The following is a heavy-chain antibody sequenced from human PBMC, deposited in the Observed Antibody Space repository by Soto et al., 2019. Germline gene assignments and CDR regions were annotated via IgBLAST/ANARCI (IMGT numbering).Heavy chain of an antibody. CDR2: ISAYNGNT. Sequence: VQLVQSGADVKKPGASVKVSCKASAYTFTNYGISWVRQAPGQGLEWMGWISAYNGNTNYAQKLQGRLTMTTDTSTSTAYMELRSLRSDDTAVYYCSRAYYDFWSGYHVPPPIDYWGQGTLVTVSS. V-gene: IGHV1-18*01. CDR3: SRAYYDFWSGYHVPPPIDY. D-gene: IGHD3-3*01. CDR1: AYTFTNYG. J-gene: IGHJ4*02.